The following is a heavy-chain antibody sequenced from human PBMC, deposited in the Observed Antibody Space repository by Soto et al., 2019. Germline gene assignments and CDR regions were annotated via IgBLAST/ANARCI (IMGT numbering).Heavy chain of an antibody. V-gene: IGHV4-31*03. Sequence: QVQLQESGPGLVKPSQTLSLTCTVSGGSISSGGYYWSWIRQHPGKGLEWIGYIYYSGSTYYNPALKRRVTTSVDTSKNHFSLKLSSVPAADTAVYYCARAPDSYYDILTGYYTSLRHYGMDVWGQGTTVTVSS. CDR3: ARAPDSYYDILTGYYTSLRHYGMDV. CDR2: IYYSGST. D-gene: IGHD3-9*01. J-gene: IGHJ6*02. CDR1: GGSISSGGYY.